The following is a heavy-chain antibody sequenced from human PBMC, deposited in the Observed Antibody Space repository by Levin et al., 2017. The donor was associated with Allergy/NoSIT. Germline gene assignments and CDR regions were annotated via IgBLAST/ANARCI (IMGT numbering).Heavy chain of an antibody. CDR2: IKSKTDVGTT. CDR3: TTDGYHWNYVWDY. Sequence: GGSLRLSCAASGFTFSHAWMSWVRQAPGKGLEWVGRIKSKTDVGTTDYAAPVKGRFTISRDDSKNTLYLQMDSLKTEDTAVYYCTTDGYHWNYVWDYWGQGALVTVSS. D-gene: IGHD1-7*01. J-gene: IGHJ4*02. V-gene: IGHV3-15*01. CDR1: GFTFSHAW.